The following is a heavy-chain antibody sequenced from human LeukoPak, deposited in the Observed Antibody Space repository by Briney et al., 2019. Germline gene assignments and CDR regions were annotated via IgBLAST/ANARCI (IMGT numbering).Heavy chain of an antibody. D-gene: IGHD3-3*01. CDR2: IIPIFGTA. CDR1: GGTFSSYA. CDR3: ARSPTYCDFWSGYSYGMDV. Sequence: GASVKVSCKASGGTFSSYAISWVRQAPGQGLEWMGGIIPIFGTANYAQKFQGRVTITADESTSTAYMELSSLRSEDTAVYYCARSPTYCDFWSGYSYGMDVWGQGTTVTVSS. V-gene: IGHV1-69*13. J-gene: IGHJ6*02.